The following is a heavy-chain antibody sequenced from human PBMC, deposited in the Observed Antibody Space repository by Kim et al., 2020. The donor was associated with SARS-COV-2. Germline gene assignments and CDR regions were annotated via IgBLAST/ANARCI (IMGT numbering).Heavy chain of an antibody. CDR2: IKSKTDGGTT. V-gene: IGHV3-15*01. D-gene: IGHD3-10*01. Sequence: GGSLRLSCAASGFTFSNAWMSWVRQAPGKGLEWVGRIKSKTDGGTTDYAAPGKGSFTISRDDSKNTLYLQMNSLKTEDTAVYYCTTDSLDGSGSYYNVGFLYYYYGMDVWGQGSTVTVSS. J-gene: IGHJ6*02. CDR3: TTDSLDGSGSYYNVGFLYYYYGMDV. CDR1: GFTFSNAW.